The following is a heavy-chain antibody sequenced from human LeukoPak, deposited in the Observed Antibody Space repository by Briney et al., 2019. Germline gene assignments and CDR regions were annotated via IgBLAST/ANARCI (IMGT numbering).Heavy chain of an antibody. CDR1: GFTISTYW. CDR2: INQDGSKK. J-gene: IGHJ4*02. D-gene: IGHD6-13*01. V-gene: IGHV3-7*04. Sequence: GGSLRLSCTASGFTISTYWMSWVRQAPGKGLGWVANINQDGSKKYYVDSVKGRFTISRDNVKNSVYLQMNSLRAEDTAVYSCARAVAAADSYWGRGTLVTVSS. CDR3: ARAVAAADSY.